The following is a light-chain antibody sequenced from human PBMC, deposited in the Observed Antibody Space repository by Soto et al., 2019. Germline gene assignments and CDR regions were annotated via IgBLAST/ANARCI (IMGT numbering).Light chain of an antibody. Sequence: ETVMTQSPATLSVSPGARATLSCRASQSVRTNLAWYQQKPGQAPRLLIYDTSTRATGIPARFSGSGSGTEFTLTISSLQSEDFAVYYCQQYNNWPPATFGQGTKLEIK. CDR2: DTS. V-gene: IGKV3-15*01. CDR3: QQYNNWPPAT. CDR1: QSVRTN. J-gene: IGKJ2*01.